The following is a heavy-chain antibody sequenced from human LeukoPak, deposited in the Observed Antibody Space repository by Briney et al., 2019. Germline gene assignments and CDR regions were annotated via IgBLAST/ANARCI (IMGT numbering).Heavy chain of an antibody. CDR2: IYYSGST. J-gene: IGHJ6*02. Sequence: PSETLPLTCTVSGGSISSYYWSWIRQPPGKGLEWIGYIYYSGSTNYNPSLKSRVTISVDTSKNHFSLKLSSVTAADTAVYYCARVVPEHYYYYGMDVWGQGTTVTVSS. D-gene: IGHD2-21*01. V-gene: IGHV4-59*01. CDR3: ARVVPEHYYYYGMDV. CDR1: GGSISSYY.